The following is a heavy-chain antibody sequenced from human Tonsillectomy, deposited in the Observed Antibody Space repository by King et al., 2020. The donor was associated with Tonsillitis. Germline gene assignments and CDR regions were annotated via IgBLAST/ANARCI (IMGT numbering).Heavy chain of an antibody. CDR3: ANDFYRESPGHFDY. J-gene: IGHJ4*02. CDR2: ISGSGGTT. CDR1: GFTFSNYV. V-gene: IGHV3-23*04. Sequence: VQLVESGGGLVQPGGSLRLSCAASGFTFSNYVMNWVRQAPGKGLEWVSGISGSGGTTYHADSVKGRFTCSRDSSKKRLYLQMNSLSAEDTAVYYCANDFYRESPGHFDYWGQGTLVTVSS. D-gene: IGHD3-16*02.